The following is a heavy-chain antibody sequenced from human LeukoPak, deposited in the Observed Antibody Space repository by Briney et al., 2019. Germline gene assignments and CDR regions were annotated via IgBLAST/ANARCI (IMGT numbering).Heavy chain of an antibody. V-gene: IGHV1-2*02. J-gene: IGHJ4*02. CDR3: VREGEGPLSKDFDY. D-gene: IGHD2/OR15-2a*01. CDR1: GFTLTDHY. Sequence: ASMKVSCKSSGFTLTDHYIHWVRQGPGQGLEWMGYIGPHSTFTSSPQEFQGRVTMTRDASMSTAYMELTRLTSDDTAVYYCVREGEGPLSKDFDYWGQGTLVTVSS. CDR2: IGPHSTFT.